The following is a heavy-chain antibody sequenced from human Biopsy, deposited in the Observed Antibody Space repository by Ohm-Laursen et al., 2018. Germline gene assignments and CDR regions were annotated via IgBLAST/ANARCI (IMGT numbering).Heavy chain of an antibody. CDR3: ARAYFYGMGTSNYFLDS. CDR1: GGSVRSPDHR. V-gene: IGHV4-61*08. J-gene: IGHJ4*02. D-gene: IGHD3-10*01. CDR2: IYYSWTT. Sequence: SETLSLTCTVSGGSVRSPDHRWNWVRRAPGKGLEWIGNIYYSWTTLYNPSLSGRVTMDLDRSTNQSSLKLKSVTSADTAVYFCARAYFYGMGTSNYFLDSWGQGALVTVSS.